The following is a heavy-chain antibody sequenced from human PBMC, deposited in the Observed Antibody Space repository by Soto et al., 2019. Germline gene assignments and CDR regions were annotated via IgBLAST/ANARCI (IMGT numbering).Heavy chain of an antibody. V-gene: IGHV4-59*11. Sequence: QVQLQEAGPGLVKPSETLSITCNVSGGSMSGLYWSWIRQSPLKGLEWIGYVYSNGATNYNPSFKGRVTLSVDTSKSQFSLKLTSVTAADTAVYYCARGMDRKIGLFDLWGPGNLITVAS. CDR2: VYSNGAT. CDR3: ARGMDRKIGLFDL. CDR1: GGSMSGLY. J-gene: IGHJ5*02. D-gene: IGHD3-16*01.